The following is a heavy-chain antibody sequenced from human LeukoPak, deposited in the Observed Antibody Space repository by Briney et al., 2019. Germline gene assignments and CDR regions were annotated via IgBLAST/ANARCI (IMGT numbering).Heavy chain of an antibody. V-gene: IGHV1-46*01. Sequence: ASVKVSCKASGYTFTSYYMHWVRQAPGQGLEWMGIINPSGGSTSYAQKFQGRVTMTRDTSTSTVYMELSRLRSDDTAVYYCARSKRVTGTTSYYYMDVWGKGTTVTVSS. CDR3: ARSKRVTGTTSYYYMDV. J-gene: IGHJ6*03. CDR1: GYTFTSYY. D-gene: IGHD1-7*01. CDR2: INPSGGST.